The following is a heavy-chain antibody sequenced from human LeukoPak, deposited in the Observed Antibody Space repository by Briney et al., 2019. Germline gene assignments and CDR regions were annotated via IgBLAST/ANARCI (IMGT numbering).Heavy chain of an antibody. V-gene: IGHV1-2*02. J-gene: IGHJ5*02. Sequence: GASVKVSCKASGYTFTGYYMHWVRQAPGQGLEWTGWINPNSGGTNYAQKFQGRVTMTRDTSISTAYMELSRLRSDDTAVYYCARDIHRVSNWFDPWGQGTLVTVSS. CDR1: GYTFTGYY. CDR3: ARDIHRVSNWFDP. D-gene: IGHD2-21*01. CDR2: INPNSGGT.